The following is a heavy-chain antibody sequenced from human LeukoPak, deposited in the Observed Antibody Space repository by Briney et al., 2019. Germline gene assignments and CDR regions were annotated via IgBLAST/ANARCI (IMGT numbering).Heavy chain of an antibody. CDR2: IYSGGST. CDR1: GFTVSSNY. D-gene: IGHD6-13*01. CDR3: ASSSSWDKFDN. Sequence: GGSLRLSCAVSGFTVSSNYMSRVRQAPGKGLEWVSVIYSGGSTYYADSVKGRFTISRDNSKNTLYHQMNSLRVDDTAVYYCASSSSWDKFDNWGQGTLVTVSS. V-gene: IGHV3-53*01. J-gene: IGHJ4*02.